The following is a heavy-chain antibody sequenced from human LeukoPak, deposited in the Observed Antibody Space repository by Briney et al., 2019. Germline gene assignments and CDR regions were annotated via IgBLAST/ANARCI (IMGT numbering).Heavy chain of an antibody. Sequence: GGSLRLSCAASGFTFDDYGMNWVRQAPGKGLECVSGINWNGGSTGYADSVKGRFIISRDNAKNSLYLQMNGLRAEDTALYYCARAASSGCDDALDIWGQGTMVTVSS. CDR2: INWNGGST. CDR1: GFTFDDYG. D-gene: IGHD3-22*01. V-gene: IGHV3-20*04. CDR3: ARAASSGCDDALDI. J-gene: IGHJ3*02.